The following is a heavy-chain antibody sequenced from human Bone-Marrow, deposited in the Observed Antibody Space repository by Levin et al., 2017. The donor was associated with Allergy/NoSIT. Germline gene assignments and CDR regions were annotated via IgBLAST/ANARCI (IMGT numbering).Heavy chain of an antibody. V-gene: IGHV3-7*04. CDR3: ARDGDSSSWCFDY. J-gene: IGHJ4*02. D-gene: IGHD6-13*01. CDR2: IKQDGSEK. CDR1: GFTFSSYW. Sequence: GGSLRLSCAASGFTFSSYWMSWVRQAPGKGLEWVANIKQDGSEKYYVDSVKGRFTISRDNAKNSLYLQMNSLRAEDTAVYYCARDGDSSSWCFDYWGQGTLVTVSS.